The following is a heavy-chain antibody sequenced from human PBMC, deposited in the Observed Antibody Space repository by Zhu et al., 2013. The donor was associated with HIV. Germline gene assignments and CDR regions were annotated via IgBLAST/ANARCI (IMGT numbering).Heavy chain of an antibody. CDR1: GYTFTAYY. Sequence: QVQLVQSGAELRKPGASVRVSCKSSGYTFTAYYLQWVRQAPGQGLEWMGWINPNNGVTKYAPDLEGRVTLTRDTSISTAYMELSGLTFVDTAVYYCAASATVFSGYYSWGQGTLVSVSS. V-gene: IGHV1-2*02. J-gene: IGHJ1*01. CDR2: INPNNGVT. CDR3: AASATVFSGYYS. D-gene: IGHD3-22*01.